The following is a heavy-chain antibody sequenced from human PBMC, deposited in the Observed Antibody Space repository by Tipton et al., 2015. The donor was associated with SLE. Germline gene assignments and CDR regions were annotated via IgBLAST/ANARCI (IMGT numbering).Heavy chain of an antibody. D-gene: IGHD3-3*01. J-gene: IGHJ3*02. V-gene: IGHV3-43D*04. CDR1: GFTFDDYA. CDR2: ISWDGGST. Sequence: GSLRLSCAASGFTFDDYAMHWVRQAPGKGLEWVSLISWDGGSTYYADSVKGRFTISRDNAKNSLYLQMNSLRAEDTAVYYCASPITIFGVVISDAFDIWGQGTMVTVSS. CDR3: ASPITIFGVVISDAFDI.